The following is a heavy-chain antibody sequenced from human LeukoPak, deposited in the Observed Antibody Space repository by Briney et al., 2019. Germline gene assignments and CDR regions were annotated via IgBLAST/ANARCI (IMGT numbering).Heavy chain of an antibody. J-gene: IGHJ4*02. CDR1: GGSISSSSYY. Sequence: SETLSLTCTVSGGSISSSSYYWGWIRQPPGKGLEWIGSIYYSGSTYYSPSLKSRVTISVDTSKNQFSLKLSSVTAADTAVYYCARLNARTAMTNFDYWGQGTLVTVSS. CDR2: IYYSGST. V-gene: IGHV4-39*01. CDR3: ARLNARTAMTNFDY. D-gene: IGHD5-18*01.